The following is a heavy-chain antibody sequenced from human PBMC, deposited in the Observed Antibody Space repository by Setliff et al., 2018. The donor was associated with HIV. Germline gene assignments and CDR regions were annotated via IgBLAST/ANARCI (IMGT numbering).Heavy chain of an antibody. Sequence: TLSLTCTVSGDSISTDYWTWIRQPPGKGLEWIGYIYNSASTSYNPSLKSRVTISVDTSKDQFSLKLSSVTAADTAVYYCARHSPSDYWGQGTLVTVSS. CDR1: GDSISTDY. CDR2: IYNSAST. CDR3: ARHSPSDY. J-gene: IGHJ4*02. V-gene: IGHV4-59*08.